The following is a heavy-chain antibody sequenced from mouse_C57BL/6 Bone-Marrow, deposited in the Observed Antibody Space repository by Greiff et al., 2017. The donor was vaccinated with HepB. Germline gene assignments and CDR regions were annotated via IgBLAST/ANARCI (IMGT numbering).Heavy chain of an antibody. Sequence: QVQLQQSGAELAKPGASVKLSCKASGYTFTSYWMHWVKQRPGQGLEWIGYINPSSGYTKYNQKFKDKATLTAVKSSSTAYMQLSSLTYEDAAVYYCARRATTVLDYWGQGTTLTVSS. D-gene: IGHD1-1*01. CDR2: INPSSGYT. V-gene: IGHV1-7*01. CDR1: GYTFTSYW. CDR3: ARRATTVLDY. J-gene: IGHJ2*01.